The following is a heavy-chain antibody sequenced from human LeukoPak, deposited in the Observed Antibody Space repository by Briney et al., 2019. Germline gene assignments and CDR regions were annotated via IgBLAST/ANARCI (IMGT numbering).Heavy chain of an antibody. J-gene: IGHJ4*02. CDR2: ISYEGSIK. D-gene: IGHD2-2*01. CDR3: ARVKVDATPKGLDY. Sequence: GGSLRLSCAASGFSISTYAMHWVRQAPGKGLEWVAVISYEGSIKNYADSVKGRFTISRDNSKDTVCLQMNSLRGEDTAVYHCARVKVDATPKGLDYWGQGTLVTVTS. V-gene: IGHV3-30-3*01. CDR1: GFSISTYA.